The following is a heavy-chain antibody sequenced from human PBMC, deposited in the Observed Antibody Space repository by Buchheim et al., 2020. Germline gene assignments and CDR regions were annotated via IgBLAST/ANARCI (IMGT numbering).Heavy chain of an antibody. V-gene: IGHV4-39*01. CDR2: IYYSGST. CDR3: APGRDGYNYWFDP. J-gene: IGHJ5*02. CDR1: GGSISSSSYY. D-gene: IGHD5-24*01. Sequence: QLQLQESGPGLVKPSETLSLTCTVSGGSISSSSYYWGWIRQPPGKGLEWIGSIYYSGSTYYNPSLKSRVTISVDTSKNQFSRKLSSVTAADTAVYYCAPGRDGYNYWFDPWGQGTL.